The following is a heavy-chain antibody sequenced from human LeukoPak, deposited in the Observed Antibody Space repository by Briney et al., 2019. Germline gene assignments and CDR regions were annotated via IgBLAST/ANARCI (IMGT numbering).Heavy chain of an antibody. CDR2: ISWNSGSI. CDR1: GFTFDDYA. J-gene: IGHJ3*02. Sequence: GGSLRLSCAASGFTFDDYAMHWVRQAPGKGLEWVSGISWNSGSIGYADSVKGRFTISRDNAKNSLYLQMNSLRAEDTALYYCAKATLNDAFDIWGQGTMVTVSS. V-gene: IGHV3-9*01. CDR3: AKATLNDAFDI.